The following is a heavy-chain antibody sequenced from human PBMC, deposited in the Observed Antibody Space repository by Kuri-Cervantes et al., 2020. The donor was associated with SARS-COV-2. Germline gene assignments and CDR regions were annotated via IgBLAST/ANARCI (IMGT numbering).Heavy chain of an antibody. CDR3: ARDYYDILTGYQTLFDY. Sequence: SGPTLVKPTQTLTLTCTFSGFSLSTSGMCVSWIRQPPGKALEWLARIDWDDDKYYSTSLKTRLTISKDTSKNQVVPTMTNMDPVDTATYYCARDYYDILTGYQTLFDYWGQGTLVTVSS. CDR1: GFSLSTSGMC. V-gene: IGHV2-70*11. D-gene: IGHD3-9*01. CDR2: IDWDDDK. J-gene: IGHJ4*02.